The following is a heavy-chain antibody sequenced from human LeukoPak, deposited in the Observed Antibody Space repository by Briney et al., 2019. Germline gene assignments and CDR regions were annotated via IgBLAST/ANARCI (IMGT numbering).Heavy chain of an antibody. D-gene: IGHD5-12*01. Sequence: GGSLRLSCAASGFTFSSSSLSWVRQAPGKGLEWVSAITDAVGSTHYADSVKGRFTISSDNSKNTVYLQMNSLRPEDMAVYYCAKEIFSGLLYIDYWGQGTLVTVSS. CDR1: GFTFSSSS. J-gene: IGHJ4*02. CDR2: ITDAVGST. V-gene: IGHV3-23*01. CDR3: AKEIFSGLLYIDY.